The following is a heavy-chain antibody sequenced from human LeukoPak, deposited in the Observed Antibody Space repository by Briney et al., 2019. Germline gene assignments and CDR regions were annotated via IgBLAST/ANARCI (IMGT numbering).Heavy chain of an antibody. V-gene: IGHV4-34*01. CDR1: GGSFSGYY. Sequence: SETLSLTCAVYGGSFSGYYWSWIRQPPGKGLEWIGEINHSGSTNYNPSLKSRVTISADTSKNQFSLKLSSVTAADTAVYYCAREGGLIAAAGYFDYWGQGTLVTVSS. J-gene: IGHJ4*02. CDR3: AREGGLIAAAGYFDY. D-gene: IGHD6-13*01. CDR2: INHSGST.